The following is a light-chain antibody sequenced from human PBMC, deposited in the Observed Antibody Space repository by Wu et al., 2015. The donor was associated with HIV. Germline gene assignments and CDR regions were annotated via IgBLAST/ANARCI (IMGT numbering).Light chain of an antibody. Sequence: DIQMAQSPSSLSASVGDRVTVTCRASQCVTGQLNWYQQKPGKAPKLLIYGASILQSGVPSRFSGSGSGTDFTFTIDSLQPEDFAIYYCQQSRTVPYTFGQGTKLQI. J-gene: IGKJ2*01. V-gene: IGKV1-39*01. CDR3: QQSRTVPYT. CDR1: QCVTGQ. CDR2: GAS.